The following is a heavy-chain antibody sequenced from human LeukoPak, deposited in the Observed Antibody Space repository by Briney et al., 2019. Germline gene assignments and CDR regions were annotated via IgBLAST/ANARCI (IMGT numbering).Heavy chain of an antibody. CDR2: ISYDGSNK. J-gene: IGHJ3*02. CDR3: ARVSGYYYGAFDI. D-gene: IGHD3-22*01. V-gene: IGHV3-30-3*01. CDR1: GFTFSSYA. Sequence: PGGSLRLSCAASGFTFSSYAMHWVRQAPGKGLEWVAVISYDGSNKYYADSVKGRFTISRDNSKNTLYLQMNSLRAEDTAVYYCARVSGYYYGAFDIWGQGTMVTVSS.